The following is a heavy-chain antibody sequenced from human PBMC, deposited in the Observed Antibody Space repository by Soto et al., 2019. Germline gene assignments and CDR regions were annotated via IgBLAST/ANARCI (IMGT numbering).Heavy chain of an antibody. V-gene: IGHV3-23*01. D-gene: IGHD6-19*01. CDR1: GFTFTSYA. J-gene: IGHJ4*02. CDR3: AKDRGYSSGWDRLGLFDY. Sequence: PGESLKISCAAAGFTFTSYAMSGARQAPGKGLEWVSAISGSGGSTYYADSVKGRFTISRDNSKNTMYLQMNSLRAEDTAVYYCAKDRGYSSGWDRLGLFDYWGQGNLVTVSS. CDR2: ISGSGGST.